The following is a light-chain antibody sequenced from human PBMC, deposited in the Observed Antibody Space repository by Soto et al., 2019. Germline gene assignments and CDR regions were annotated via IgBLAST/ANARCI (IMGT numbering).Light chain of an antibody. V-gene: IGKV1-33*01. CDR3: QQYDNLPIT. CDR1: QDISIY. J-gene: IGKJ3*01. CDR2: DAS. Sequence: DIQMTQSPSSLSASVGDRVTITCQASQDISIYLNWYQQKPGKAPKLLIYDASNLETGVPSRFSGSGSGTDFTFTISSLQPEDCATYYCQQYDNLPITFGPGTKVDIK.